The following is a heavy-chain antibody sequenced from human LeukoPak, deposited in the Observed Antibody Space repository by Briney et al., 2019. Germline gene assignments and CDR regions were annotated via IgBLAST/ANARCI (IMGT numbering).Heavy chain of an antibody. CDR3: ARSPPTYYYDSSGYHLFDP. V-gene: IGHV2-70*11. Sequence: SGPALVKPTQILTLTCTFSGFSLSTSEMCVSWIRQPPGKALEWLARIDWDDDKYYSTSLKTRLTISKDTSKNQVVLTMTNMDPVDTATYYCARSPPTYYYDSSGYHLFDPWGQGTLVTVSS. J-gene: IGHJ5*02. D-gene: IGHD3-22*01. CDR2: IDWDDDK. CDR1: GFSLSTSEMC.